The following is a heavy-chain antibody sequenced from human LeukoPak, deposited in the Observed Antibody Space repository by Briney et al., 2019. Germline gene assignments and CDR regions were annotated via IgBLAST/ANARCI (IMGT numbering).Heavy chain of an antibody. CDR1: GGTFSSYA. J-gene: IGHJ6*03. Sequence: SVKVSCKASGGTFSSYAISWVRQAPGQGLEWMRGIIPIFGTANYAQKFQGRVTITADKSTSTAYMELSSLRSEDTAVYYCARGSVADYYYYYMDVWGKGTTVTVSS. D-gene: IGHD6-19*01. V-gene: IGHV1-69*06. CDR3: ARGSVADYYYYYMDV. CDR2: IIPIFGTA.